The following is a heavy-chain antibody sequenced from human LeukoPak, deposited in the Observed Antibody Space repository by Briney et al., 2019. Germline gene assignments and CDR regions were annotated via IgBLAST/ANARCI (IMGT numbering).Heavy chain of an antibody. V-gene: IGHV3-21*01. CDR1: GFTFSDYG. Sequence: GGSLRLSCAASGFTFSDYGMIWVRQAPGKGLAWVSSISDNSGAIHYAESVKGRFTISRDNAKNSLYLQMNGLRAEDTAIYYCARTTYYDLPTPDYWGQGTLVTVSS. J-gene: IGHJ4*02. CDR3: ARTTYYDLPTPDY. CDR2: ISDNSGAI. D-gene: IGHD3-3*01.